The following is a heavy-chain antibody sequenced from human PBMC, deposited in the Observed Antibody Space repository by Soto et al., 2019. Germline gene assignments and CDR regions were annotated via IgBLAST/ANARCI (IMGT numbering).Heavy chain of an antibody. V-gene: IGHV1-18*01. J-gene: IGHJ4*02. CDR1: GYTFSNDA. D-gene: IGHD1-7*01. CDR2: VSAYNGNT. Sequence: QVQLVQSGAEVKKPGASVKVSCKASGYTFSNDAITWVRQAPGQGLEWMGWVSAYNGNTNYAQKFKGRVTMTTDTSTSTAYMEIRSLRYDDTAVYFCARATGYYWNYVMYWGQGTLVTVSS. CDR3: ARATGYYWNYVMY.